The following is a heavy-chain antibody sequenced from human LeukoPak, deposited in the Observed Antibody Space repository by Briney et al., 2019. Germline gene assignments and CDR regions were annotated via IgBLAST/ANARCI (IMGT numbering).Heavy chain of an antibody. Sequence: GASLRLSCAASGFTFSSYAMSWVRQAPGKGLEWVSAISGSGGSTYYADSVKGRFTISRDNSKNTLYLQMNSLRAEDTAVYYCAKDLAGGSYLTLDYWGQGTLVTVSS. J-gene: IGHJ4*02. V-gene: IGHV3-23*01. CDR3: AKDLAGGSYLTLDY. CDR1: GFTFSSYA. D-gene: IGHD1-26*01. CDR2: ISGSGGST.